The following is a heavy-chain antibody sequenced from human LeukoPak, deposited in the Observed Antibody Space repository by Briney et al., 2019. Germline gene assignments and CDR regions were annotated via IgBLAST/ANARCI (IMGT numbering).Heavy chain of an antibody. CDR2: ISSSSSTI. V-gene: IGHV3-48*02. Sequence: TGGSLRLSCAASGFTFSSYSMNWVRQAPGKGLEWVSYISSSSSTIYYADSVKGRFTISRDNAKNSLYLQMNSLRDEDTAVYYCARIADLRYFDWLSPYYYYGMDVWGQGTTLTVSS. CDR3: ARIADLRYFDWLSPYYYYGMDV. J-gene: IGHJ6*02. D-gene: IGHD3-9*01. CDR1: GFTFSSYS.